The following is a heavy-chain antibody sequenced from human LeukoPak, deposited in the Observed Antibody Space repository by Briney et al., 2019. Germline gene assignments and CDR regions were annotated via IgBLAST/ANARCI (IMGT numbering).Heavy chain of an antibody. CDR2: INPSGGGT. CDR3: ARQSYRGSYLLYWFDP. CDR1: GYTFTSYY. D-gene: IGHD1-26*01. Sequence: ASVKVSCKASGYTFTSYYMHWVRQAPGQGLEWMGIINPSGGGTSYAQKFQGRVTMTRDTSTSTVYMELSSLRSEDTAVYYCARQSYRGSYLLYWFDPWGQGTLVTVSS. J-gene: IGHJ5*02. V-gene: IGHV1-46*01.